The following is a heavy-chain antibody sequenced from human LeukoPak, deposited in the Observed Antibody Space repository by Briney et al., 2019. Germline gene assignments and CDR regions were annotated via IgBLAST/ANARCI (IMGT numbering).Heavy chain of an antibody. CDR1: GFTFSSYA. V-gene: IGHV3-30*01. Sequence: GGSLRLSCAASGFTFSSYAMHWARQAPGKGLEWVAVISYDGSNKYYADSVKGRFTISRDNSKNTLYLQMNSLRAEDTAVYYCARGGYCSSTSCYWSYYYYYMDVWGKGTTVTVSS. CDR3: ARGGYCSSTSCYWSYYYYYMDV. D-gene: IGHD2-2*01. J-gene: IGHJ6*03. CDR2: ISYDGSNK.